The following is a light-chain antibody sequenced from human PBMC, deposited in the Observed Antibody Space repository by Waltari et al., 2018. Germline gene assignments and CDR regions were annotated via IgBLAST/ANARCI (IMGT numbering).Light chain of an antibody. CDR3: SSYAGSNKLV. CDR1: SSDVGGYNY. Sequence: QSALTQPPSASGSPGQSVTISCTGTSSDVGGYNYVSWYQQHPGKAPTLRRYDVNKRPSGGPDRFSGSKSGNTAALTVSGLQAEDEADYYCSSYAGSNKLVFGGGTKLTVL. J-gene: IGLJ3*02. V-gene: IGLV2-8*01. CDR2: DVN.